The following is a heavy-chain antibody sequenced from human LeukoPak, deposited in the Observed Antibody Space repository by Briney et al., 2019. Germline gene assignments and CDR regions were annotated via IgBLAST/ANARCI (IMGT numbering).Heavy chain of an antibody. D-gene: IGHD2-2*01. Sequence: SGPTLVNPTQTLTLTCTFSGFSLSTSGVGVGWIRRPPGKALEWLALIYWNDDKRYSPSLKSRLTITKDTSKNQVVLTMTNMDPVDTATYYCAHNGVYCSSTSCYDYWGQGTLVTVSS. V-gene: IGHV2-5*01. CDR2: IYWNDDK. CDR3: AHNGVYCSSTSCYDY. CDR1: GFSLSTSGVG. J-gene: IGHJ4*02.